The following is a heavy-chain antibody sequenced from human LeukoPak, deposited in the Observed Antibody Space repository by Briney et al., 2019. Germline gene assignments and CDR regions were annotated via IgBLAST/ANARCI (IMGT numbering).Heavy chain of an antibody. J-gene: IGHJ4*02. Sequence: SETLSLTCTVSGGSISSSSYYWGWIRHPPGKGLEWIGSIYYSGSTYYNPSLKSRVTISVDTSKNQFSLKLSSVTAADTAVYYCASLEYSSSGHDYWGQGTLVTVSS. D-gene: IGHD6-6*01. V-gene: IGHV4-39*01. CDR3: ASLEYSSSGHDY. CDR2: IYYSGST. CDR1: GGSISSSSYY.